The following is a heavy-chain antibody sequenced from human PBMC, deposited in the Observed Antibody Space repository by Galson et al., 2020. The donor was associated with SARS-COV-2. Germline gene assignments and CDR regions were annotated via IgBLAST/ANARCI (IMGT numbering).Heavy chain of an antibody. Sequence: GGSLRLSCVASGFTFSRYGMSWVRQAPGQGLDWVATTSATTYYADSVSRRFIIPRYDSKNTLYLQMNGLSADDTAVYYCAKDFVRGIGYMDVWGPGTTVTVSS. CDR2: TSATT. D-gene: IGHD3-10*02. CDR3: AKDFVRGIGYMDV. J-gene: IGHJ6*03. V-gene: IGHV3-23*01. CDR1: GFTFSRYG.